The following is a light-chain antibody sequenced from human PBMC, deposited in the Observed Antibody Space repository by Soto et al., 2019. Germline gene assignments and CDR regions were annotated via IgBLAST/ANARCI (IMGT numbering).Light chain of an antibody. Sequence: ELVMTQSPATLSVSTGEGATLTCRANQSVSINLAWYQQKPGQAPRLLIYGSATRATGVPARFSGGGSGKEFTLTISSLQSGDFAVYYCQQYNKWPWTFGQGTKVEIK. V-gene: IGKV3-15*01. CDR3: QQYNKWPWT. CDR2: GSA. CDR1: QSVSIN. J-gene: IGKJ1*01.